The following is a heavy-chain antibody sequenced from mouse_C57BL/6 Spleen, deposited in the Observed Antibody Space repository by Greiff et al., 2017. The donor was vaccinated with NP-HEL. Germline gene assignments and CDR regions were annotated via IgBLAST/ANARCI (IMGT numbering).Heavy chain of an antibody. CDR2: IYPSDSET. V-gene: IGHV1-61*01. CDR3: ARKGDYYGSSQIDY. CDR1: GYTFTSYW. Sequence: VQLHQPGAELVRPGSSVKLSCKASGYTFTSYWMDWVKQRPGQGLEWIGNIYPSDSETHYNQKFKDKATLTVDKSSSTAYMQLSSLTSEDSAVYYCARKGDYYGSSQIDYWGQGTTLTVSS. J-gene: IGHJ2*01. D-gene: IGHD1-1*01.